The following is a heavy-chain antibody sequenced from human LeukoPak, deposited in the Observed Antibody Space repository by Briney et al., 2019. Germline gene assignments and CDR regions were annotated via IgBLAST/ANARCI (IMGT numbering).Heavy chain of an antibody. Sequence: GASVKVSCKASGYTFNGYYIHWVRQAPGQGLEWMGWTNPKSGGTNYAQKFQGRVTMTRDTSITTAYMELSRLRSDDTAVYYCTRELGCSGGSCYPDYWGQGTLVTVSS. V-gene: IGHV1-2*02. CDR3: TRELGCSGGSCYPDY. D-gene: IGHD2-15*01. CDR2: TNPKSGGT. CDR1: GYTFNGYY. J-gene: IGHJ4*02.